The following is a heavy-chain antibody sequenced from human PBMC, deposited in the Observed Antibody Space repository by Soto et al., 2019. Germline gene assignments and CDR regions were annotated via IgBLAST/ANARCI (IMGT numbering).Heavy chain of an antibody. CDR2: ISAYNGNT. CDR3: ARALLSRSSSWYPELFQH. Sequence: GASVKVSCKASGYTFTSYGISWVRQAPGQGLEWMGWISAYNGNTNYAQKLQGRVTMTTDTSTSTAYMELRSLRSDDTAVYYCARALLSRSSSWYPELFQHWGQGTLVTVSS. D-gene: IGHD6-13*01. J-gene: IGHJ1*01. V-gene: IGHV1-18*01. CDR1: GYTFTSYG.